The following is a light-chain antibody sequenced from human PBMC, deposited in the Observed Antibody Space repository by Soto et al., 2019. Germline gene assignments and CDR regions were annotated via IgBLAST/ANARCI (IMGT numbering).Light chain of an antibody. CDR3: QQYSTSPWT. V-gene: IGKV3-20*01. CDR2: GAS. CDR1: QSVSSSY. J-gene: IGKJ1*01. Sequence: EIVLTQSPGTLSLSPEERATLSCRASQSVSSSYLAWYQQKPGQAPRLLIYGASSRATGIPDRFSGSGSGTDFTLTISRLEPKDFAVYYCQQYSTSPWTFGQGTKVEIK.